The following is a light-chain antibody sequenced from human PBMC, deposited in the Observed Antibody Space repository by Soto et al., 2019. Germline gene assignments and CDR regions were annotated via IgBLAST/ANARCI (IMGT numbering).Light chain of an antibody. CDR3: SSYTITTAIV. J-gene: IGLJ1*01. Sequence: QSALTQPASVSGSPGQSITISCTGNSSDVGCYNFVSWYQYHPGKAPKLLIYEVSNRPSGVSDRFSGSKTGNTASLTISGLQPEYEADYYCSSYTITTAIVFGSGTKVTVL. CDR2: EVS. CDR1: SSDVGCYNF. V-gene: IGLV2-14*01.